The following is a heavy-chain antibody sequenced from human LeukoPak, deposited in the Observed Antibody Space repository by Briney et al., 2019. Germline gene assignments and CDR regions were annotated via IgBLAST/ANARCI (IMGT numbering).Heavy chain of an antibody. J-gene: IGHJ4*02. CDR2: ISTTSSSI. CDR1: GFTFSTYT. CDR3: ARETTVAASGTRMGH. Sequence: GGSLRLSCAASGFTFSTYTMNWVRQAPGKGLEWVSSISTTSSSIYYADSVKGRFTISRDNAKNSLYLQMNSLRAEDTAVYYCARETTVAASGTRMGHWGQGTLVTVSS. D-gene: IGHD6-13*01. V-gene: IGHV3-21*04.